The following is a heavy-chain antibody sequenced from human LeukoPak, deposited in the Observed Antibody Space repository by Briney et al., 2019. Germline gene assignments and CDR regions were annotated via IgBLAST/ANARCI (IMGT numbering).Heavy chain of an antibody. CDR3: GRPRPGYGDYEI. V-gene: IGHV4-34*12. J-gene: IGHJ4*02. Sequence: SETLSLTCAVYGGSFSDYYWSWIRQPPGKGLEWIGSIFYTGTTYYNPSLKSRVTISVDTSKNQFSLWLSSVTAADTAVYYCGRPRPGYGDYEIWGQGTLVTVSS. D-gene: IGHD4-17*01. CDR2: IFYTGTT. CDR1: GGSFSDYY.